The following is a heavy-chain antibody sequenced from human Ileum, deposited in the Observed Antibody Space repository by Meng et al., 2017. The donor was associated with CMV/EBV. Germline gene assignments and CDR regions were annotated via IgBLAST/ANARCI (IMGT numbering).Heavy chain of an antibody. J-gene: IGHJ4*02. CDR2: IYTSGPT. V-gene: IGHV4-4*07. D-gene: IGHD3-10*01. CDR3: ARGQTVRGFEY. CDR1: SASSSPYH. Sequence: QAHLRGSGPGLGKHSETLSLTCTVSSASSSPYHWNWIRQPAGKGLEWIGRIYTSGPTDYNPSLKSRVTISVDTSKNQFFLNLSSVTAADTAVYYCARGQTVRGFEYWGLGILVTVSS.